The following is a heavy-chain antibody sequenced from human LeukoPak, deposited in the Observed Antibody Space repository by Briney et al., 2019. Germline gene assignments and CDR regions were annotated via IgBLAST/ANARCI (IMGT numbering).Heavy chain of an antibody. J-gene: IGHJ6*02. CDR3: ARDLQGYDSSGYYSPYYYYGMDV. CDR2: MNPNRVNT. CDR1: GYTFTSYD. V-gene: IGHV1-8*01. Sequence: ASVRVSCKASGYTFTSYDINWVRQATGQGLEWIGWMNPNRVNTHYAQKFQGRVTMTRNTSISTAYMELSSLRSEDPAVYYCARDLQGYDSSGYYSPYYYYGMDVWGQGTTVTVSS. D-gene: IGHD3-22*01.